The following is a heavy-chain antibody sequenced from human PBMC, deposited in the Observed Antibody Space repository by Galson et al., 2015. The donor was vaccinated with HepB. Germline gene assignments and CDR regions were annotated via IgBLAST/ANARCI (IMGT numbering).Heavy chain of an antibody. CDR3: ARGSGRYAMDV. J-gene: IGHJ6*02. CDR1: GDSVSSNSAA. Sequence: CAIFGDSVSSNSAAWYWIRHSPSRGLEWLGRTYYRSKWYNDYAVSVRSRITINPDTSKNQFSLQLRSVTPDDTAVYYCARGSGRYAMDVWGQGTTVTVSS. V-gene: IGHV6-1*01. CDR2: TYYRSKWYN. D-gene: IGHD3-10*01.